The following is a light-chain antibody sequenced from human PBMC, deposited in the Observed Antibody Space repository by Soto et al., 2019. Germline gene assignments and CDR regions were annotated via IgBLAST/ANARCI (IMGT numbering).Light chain of an antibody. V-gene: IGKV1-39*01. CDR1: RSISND. Sequence: DIQMTQSPSSLSASVGDAVSLTCRASRSISNDVNWYQQKPGRAPKLLISGASSLQRGVPSRFRGSGSGKTFTLAITSLQPDDFAIYFCQQSYTAPYTFGPGTKVEIK. CDR3: QQSYTAPYT. CDR2: GAS. J-gene: IGKJ3*01.